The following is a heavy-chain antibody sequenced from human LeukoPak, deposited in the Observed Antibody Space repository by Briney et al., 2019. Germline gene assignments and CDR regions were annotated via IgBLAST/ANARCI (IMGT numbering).Heavy chain of an antibody. V-gene: IGHV4-38-2*02. J-gene: IGHJ6*03. D-gene: IGHD5-12*01. Sequence: SETLSLTCTVSGYSISSGYYWGWIRQPPGKGLEWIGSINHSGSSNYNPSLKSRVTISFETSKNKFSLKLSSVTAADTAVYFCAREYSGYDSDHFYYYMDVWGKGTTVTVSS. CDR1: GYSISSGYY. CDR3: AREYSGYDSDHFYYYMDV. CDR2: INHSGSS.